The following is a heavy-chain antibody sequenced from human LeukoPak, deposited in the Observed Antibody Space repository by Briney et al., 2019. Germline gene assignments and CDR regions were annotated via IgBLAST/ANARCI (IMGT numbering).Heavy chain of an antibody. D-gene: IGHD6-13*01. CDR1: GFTFDDHA. CDR3: AKGLGSSLGDAFDI. V-gene: IGHV3-9*01. CDR2: ISWNSGSI. Sequence: PGGSLRLSCAASGFTFDDHAMHWVRQAPGKGLEWVSGISWNSGSIGYADSVKGRFTISRDNAKNSLYLQMNSLRAEDTALYYCAKGLGSSLGDAFDIWGQGTMVTVSS. J-gene: IGHJ3*02.